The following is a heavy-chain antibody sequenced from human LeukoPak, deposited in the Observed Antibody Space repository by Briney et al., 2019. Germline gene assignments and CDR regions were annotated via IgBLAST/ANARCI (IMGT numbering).Heavy chain of an antibody. CDR2: IWYDGSNK. V-gene: IGHV3-33*01. CDR1: GFTFSSYG. Sequence: PGGSLRLSCAASGFTFSSYGMHWVRQAPGKGLEWVAVIWYDGSNKYYADSVKGRFTISRDNSKNTLYLQMNSLRAEDTAVYYCARDWGQVVPAMNWFDPWGQGTLVTVSS. J-gene: IGHJ5*02. CDR3: ARDWGQVVPAMNWFDP. D-gene: IGHD2-2*01.